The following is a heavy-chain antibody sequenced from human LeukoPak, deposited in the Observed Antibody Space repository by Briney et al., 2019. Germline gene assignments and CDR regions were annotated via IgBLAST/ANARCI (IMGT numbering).Heavy chain of an antibody. CDR1: GFSLSHHA. CDR3: AKDRNDFWSGYPPN. J-gene: IGHJ4*02. Sequence: PGGSLRLSCVASGFSLSHHAMTWVRQAPGQGLEWGSAIGGSGGGIFYADSGKGRFTISRDNSKNTLYLQMSSLRADDTAVYYCAKDRNDFWSGYPPNWGQGTLVSVSS. CDR2: IGGSGGGI. V-gene: IGHV3-23*01. D-gene: IGHD3-3*01.